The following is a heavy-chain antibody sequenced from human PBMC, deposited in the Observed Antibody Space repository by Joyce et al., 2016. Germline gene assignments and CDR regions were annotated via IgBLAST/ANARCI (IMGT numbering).Heavy chain of an antibody. V-gene: IGHV3-74*01. CDR2: MNADGSVI. CDR1: GFTFSTQW. J-gene: IGHJ5*02. CDR3: ARVGSGPDCYISS. D-gene: IGHD2-21*01. Sequence: EVQLVESGGGLVPSGGSLTISCAASGFTFSTQWMPWVRQSPGKGLVCVSRMNADGSVINYADSVKGRFTISRDNAKNTLYLQMDSLRPEDSAVYYCARVGSGPDCYISSWGQGTLVTVSS.